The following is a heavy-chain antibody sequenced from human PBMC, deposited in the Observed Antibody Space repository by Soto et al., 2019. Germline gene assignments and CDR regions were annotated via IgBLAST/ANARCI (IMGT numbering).Heavy chain of an antibody. CDR3: SRGDATKIVVTTYYAMDV. Sequence: QVQLVQSGAEVKKPGSSVRVSCKASGGTLSNYGISWVRQAPGQGLEWLGGIIPVFGTANYAQKFQGRVTIPAXEXXXTXYMDVTSLRSEDTAVYYCSRGDATKIVVTTYYAMDVWGQGTTVSVSS. CDR2: IIPVFGTA. J-gene: IGHJ6*02. D-gene: IGHD4-17*01. CDR1: GGTLSNYG. V-gene: IGHV1-69*12.